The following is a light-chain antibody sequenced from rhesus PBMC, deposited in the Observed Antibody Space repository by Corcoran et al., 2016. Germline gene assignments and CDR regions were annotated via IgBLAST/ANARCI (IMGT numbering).Light chain of an antibody. V-gene: IGKV2-78*01. Sequence: DIVMTQTPLSLAVTPGEPASISCRSSQSLLHSNGYTYLFWYLQKPGQSPQLLLYLGYNRASGVPERVRGWGSGTEFTLKISRVEAEDVGVYYCLQDIQLPLTFGGGTKVEIK. J-gene: IGKJ4*01. CDR3: LQDIQLPLT. CDR1: QSLLHSNGYTY. CDR2: LGY.